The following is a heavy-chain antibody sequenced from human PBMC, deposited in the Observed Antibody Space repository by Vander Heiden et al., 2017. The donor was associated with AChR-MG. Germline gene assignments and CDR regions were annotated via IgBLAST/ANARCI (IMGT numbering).Heavy chain of an antibody. J-gene: IGHJ5*02. CDR3: ARGLLRYFDWSPKVWFDP. D-gene: IGHD3-9*01. CDR2: INHSGST. CDR1: GGSFSASY. Sequence: QVQLQQWGAGLLKPSETLSLTCAVYGGSFSASYWSWIRQPPGKGLEWIGEINHSGSTNYNPSLKRRVTISVDTSKNQFSLKLSSVTAAETAVYYCARGLLRYFDWSPKVWFDPWGQGTLVTVSS. V-gene: IGHV4-34*01.